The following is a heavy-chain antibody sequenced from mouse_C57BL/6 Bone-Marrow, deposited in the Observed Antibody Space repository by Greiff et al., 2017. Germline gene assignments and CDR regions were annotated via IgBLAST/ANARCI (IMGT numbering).Heavy chain of an antibody. J-gene: IGHJ1*03. D-gene: IGHD2-2*01. Sequence: LVESGAELVKPGASVKISCKASGYAFSSYWMNWVKQRPGKGLEWIGQIYPGDGDTNYNGKFKGKATLTADKSSSTAYMQLSSLTSEDSAVYFCARGNGYDGYWYFDVWGTGTTVTVSS. CDR2: IYPGDGDT. CDR3: ARGNGYDGYWYFDV. CDR1: GYAFSSYW. V-gene: IGHV1-80*01.